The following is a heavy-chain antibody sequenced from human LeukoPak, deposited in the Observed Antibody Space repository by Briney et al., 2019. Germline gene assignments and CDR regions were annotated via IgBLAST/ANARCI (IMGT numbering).Heavy chain of an antibody. V-gene: IGHV3-33*08. Sequence: GGSLRLSCAASGFTFSSYWMHWVRQAPGKGLEWVAVIWYDGSKKYYADSVKGRFTISRDNSKNTLYLQMNSLRAEDTAVYYCARADTYYYDSSGYSAIDYWGQGTLVTVSS. CDR3: ARADTYYYDSSGYSAIDY. J-gene: IGHJ4*02. CDR2: IWYDGSKK. CDR1: GFTFSSYW. D-gene: IGHD3-22*01.